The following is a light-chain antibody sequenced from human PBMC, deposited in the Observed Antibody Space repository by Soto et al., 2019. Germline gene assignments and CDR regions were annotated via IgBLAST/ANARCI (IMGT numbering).Light chain of an antibody. CDR3: QQFSSYPLT. J-gene: IGKJ4*01. CDR1: QSLNTK. CDR2: DAS. Sequence: DIVMTQSPATLSVSPGERATLSCRASQSLNTKLAWYQQKPGQAPRLLIYDASSRATGIPDRFSGGGSGTDFTLTISRLEPEDFAVYYCQQFSSYPLTFGGGTKVDIK. V-gene: IGKV3-20*01.